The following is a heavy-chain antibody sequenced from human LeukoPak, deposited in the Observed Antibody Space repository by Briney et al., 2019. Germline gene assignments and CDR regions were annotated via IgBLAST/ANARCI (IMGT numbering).Heavy chain of an antibody. J-gene: IGHJ5*02. V-gene: IGHV1-69*04. CDR3: ARGVVVVPSAIHSWFDP. CDR2: IIPILGIA. D-gene: IGHD2-2*01. Sequence: SVKVSCKASGGTFSSYAISWVRQAPGQGLEWMGRIIPILGIANYAQKFQGRVTITADKSTSTAYMELSSLRSEDTAVYYCARGVVVVPSAIHSWFDPWGQGTLVTVSS. CDR1: GGTFSSYA.